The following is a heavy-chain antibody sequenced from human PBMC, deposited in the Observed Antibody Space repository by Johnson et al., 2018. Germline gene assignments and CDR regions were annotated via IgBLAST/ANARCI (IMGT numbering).Heavy chain of an antibody. J-gene: IGHJ6*04. V-gene: IGHV1-69*09. CDR1: GGTFSSYT. CDR3: AGNALASAYYCGMAV. D-gene: IGHD6-6*01. CDR2: IIPILGIA. Sequence: QVQLVQSGAEVKKPGSSVKVSCKASGGTFSSYTISWVRQAPGQGLEWMGRIIPILGIANYAKKFQGRVTITADESTSTAYMEGSSLRSEDTAMYYCAGNALASAYYCGMAVWGKGTAVTVSS.